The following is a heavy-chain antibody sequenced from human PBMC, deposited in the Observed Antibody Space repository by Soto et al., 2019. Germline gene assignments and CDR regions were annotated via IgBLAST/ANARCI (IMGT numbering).Heavy chain of an antibody. D-gene: IGHD2-21*02. CDR2: IYHSGST. CDR1: GGSISSGGYS. V-gene: IGHV4-30-2*01. CDR3: ARASAYCGGDCYWGDAFDI. J-gene: IGHJ3*02. Sequence: SETLSLTCAVSGGSISSGGYSWSWIRQPPGKGLEWIWYIYHSGSTYYNPSLKSRVTISVDRSKNQFSLKLSSVTAADTAVYYCARASAYCGGDCYWGDAFDIWGQGTMVTVSS.